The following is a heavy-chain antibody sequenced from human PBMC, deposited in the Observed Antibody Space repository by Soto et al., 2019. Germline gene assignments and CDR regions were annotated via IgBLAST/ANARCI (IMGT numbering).Heavy chain of an antibody. J-gene: IGHJ4*02. CDR3: ARRRIPSGYDDFFDV. Sequence: SGTLSLTCAVPGGSISSADNSWSWIRQPPGKGLEWIGYIYHNGNTYYNPSLNSRATVSVDRSKNQFSLRLTSVTAADTAVYFCARRRIPSGYDDFFDVWGQGILVTVSS. V-gene: IGHV4-30-2*01. D-gene: IGHD5-12*01. CDR2: IYHNGNT. CDR1: GGSISSADNS.